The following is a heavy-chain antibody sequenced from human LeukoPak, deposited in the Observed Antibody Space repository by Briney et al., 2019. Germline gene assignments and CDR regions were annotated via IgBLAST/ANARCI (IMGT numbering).Heavy chain of an antibody. D-gene: IGHD1-26*01. CDR3: ARVFGSYWFDP. Sequence: SETLSLTCTVSGGSISSGGYYWSWIRQPPGKGLEWIGYIYHSGSTYYNPSLKSRVTISVDRSNNQFSLKLTSVTAADTAVYYCARVFGSYWFDPWGQGTLVTVSS. CDR1: GGSISSGGYY. J-gene: IGHJ5*02. CDR2: IYHSGST. V-gene: IGHV4-30-2*01.